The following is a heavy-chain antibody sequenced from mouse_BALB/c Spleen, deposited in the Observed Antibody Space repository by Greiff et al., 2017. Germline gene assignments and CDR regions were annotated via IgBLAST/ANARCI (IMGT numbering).Heavy chain of an antibody. J-gene: IGHJ4*01. V-gene: IGHV14-1*02. Sequence: VQLQQSGAELVRPGALVKLSCKASGFNINDYYMHWVKQRPEQGLEWIGWIDPENGNTIYDPKFQGKASITADTSSNTAYLQLSSLTSEDTAVYYCARDDSMDDWGQGTSVTVSS. CDR3: ARDDSMDD. CDR1: GFNINDYY. CDR2: IDPENGNT. D-gene: IGHD2-4*01.